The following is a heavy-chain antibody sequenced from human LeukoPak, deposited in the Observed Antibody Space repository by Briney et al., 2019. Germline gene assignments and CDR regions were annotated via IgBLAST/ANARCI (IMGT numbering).Heavy chain of an antibody. V-gene: IGHV3-23*01. CDR3: AKGHIPQGYSGYNFAFDI. Sequence: GGSLRLSCAASGFTFSICSMSWVRQAPGKGLEWVSAISGSGGSTYYADSVKGRFTISRDNSKNTLYLQMNSLRAEDTAVYYCAKGHIPQGYSGYNFAFDIWGQGTMVTVSS. D-gene: IGHD5-12*01. J-gene: IGHJ3*02. CDR2: ISGSGGST. CDR1: GFTFSICS.